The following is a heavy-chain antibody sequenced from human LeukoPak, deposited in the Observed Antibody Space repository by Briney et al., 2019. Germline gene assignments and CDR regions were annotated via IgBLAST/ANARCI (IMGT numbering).Heavy chain of an antibody. D-gene: IGHD5-24*01. CDR1: GYIFTPHH. CDR2: VSAANNP. Sequence: GASAKVSRKTSGYIFTPHHIHWMRQAPGQGLELLGWVSAANNPEYSQKFQGRVVITRDASATTSYLELNSLRSEDTAVYYCAMSVEMPPIPSFDYWGQGTLVTVSS. J-gene: IGHJ4*02. CDR3: AMSVEMPPIPSFDY. V-gene: IGHV1-3*01.